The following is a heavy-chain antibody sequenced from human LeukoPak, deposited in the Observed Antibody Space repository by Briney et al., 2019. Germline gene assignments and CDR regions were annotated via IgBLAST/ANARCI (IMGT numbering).Heavy chain of an antibody. CDR2: INHSGTN. V-gene: IGHV4-34*01. D-gene: IGHD3-10*01. CDR3: AGVVITKVRGVIPGGFDH. J-gene: IGHJ4*02. Sequence: SETLSLTCAVYGGSFSGYYWSWIRQPPGKGLEWVGDINHSGTNNYNPSRKSRVPISMATSKNQFSLRLSSVPAADTAVFYCAGVVITKVRGVIPGGFDHWGQGTLVTVSS. CDR1: GGSFSGYY.